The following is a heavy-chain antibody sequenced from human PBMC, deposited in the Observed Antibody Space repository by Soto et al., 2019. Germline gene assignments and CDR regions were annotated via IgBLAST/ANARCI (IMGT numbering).Heavy chain of an antibody. J-gene: IGHJ6*02. D-gene: IGHD4-4*01. CDR3: ATSYDYSNYRGRLYYYYYGMDV. CDR2: ISYDGSNK. V-gene: IGHV3-30*03. CDR1: GFTFSSYG. Sequence: QVQLVESGGGVVQPGRSLRLSCAASGFTFSSYGMHWVRQAPGKGLEWVAVISYDGSNKYYADSVKGRFTISRDNSKNTLYLQMNSLRAEDTAVYYCATSYDYSNYRGRLYYYYYGMDVWGQGTTVTVSS.